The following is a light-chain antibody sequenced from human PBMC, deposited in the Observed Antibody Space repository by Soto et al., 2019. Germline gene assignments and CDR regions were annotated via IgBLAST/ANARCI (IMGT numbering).Light chain of an antibody. Sequence: QSALTQPASVSGSPGQSITISCTGTSSDVGSYNYVSWYQQHPGKAPKVMIYDVSNRPSGVSYRFSGSKSGNTASLTISGLPADDKADYYCSSYTTSSTYVFGTGTKLTVL. J-gene: IGLJ1*01. CDR1: SSDVGSYNY. CDR3: SSYTTSSTYV. CDR2: DVS. V-gene: IGLV2-14*01.